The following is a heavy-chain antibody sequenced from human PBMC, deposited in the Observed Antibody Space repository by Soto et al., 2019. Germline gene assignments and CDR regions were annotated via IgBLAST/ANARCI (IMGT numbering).Heavy chain of an antibody. Sequence: SGGSLRLSCAASGFTFSSYGMHWVRQAPGKGLEWVAVISYDGSNKYYADSVKGRFTISRDNPKNTLYLQMNSLRAEDTAVYYCASQVSWGLDYWGQGTLVTVSS. D-gene: IGHD3-16*01. V-gene: IGHV3-30*03. J-gene: IGHJ4*02. CDR2: ISYDGSNK. CDR1: GFTFSSYG. CDR3: ASQVSWGLDY.